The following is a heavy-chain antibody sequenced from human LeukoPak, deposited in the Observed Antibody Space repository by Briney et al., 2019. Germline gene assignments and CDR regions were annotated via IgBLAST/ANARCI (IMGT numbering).Heavy chain of an antibody. Sequence: GGSLRLSCAASGFTFDDYAMHWVRQAPGKGLEWVSGISWNSGSIGYADSVKGRFTISRDNAKNSLYPQMNSLRAEDMALYYCAKGGHIVVVPAAIRDDAFDIWGQGTMVTVSS. D-gene: IGHD2-2*01. J-gene: IGHJ3*02. CDR3: AKGGHIVVVPAAIRDDAFDI. V-gene: IGHV3-9*03. CDR2: ISWNSGSI. CDR1: GFTFDDYA.